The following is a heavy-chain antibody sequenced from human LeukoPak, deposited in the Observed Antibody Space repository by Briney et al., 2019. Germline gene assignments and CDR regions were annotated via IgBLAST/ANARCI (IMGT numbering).Heavy chain of an antibody. J-gene: IGHJ4*02. CDR2: INGDGSIT. V-gene: IGHV3-74*01. CDR1: RFPFSSYW. Sequence: GGSLRLSCAASRFPFSSYWMHWVRQAPGKGLVWVSRINGDGSITTYADSVKGRFTISRDNAKNMLYLQLDSLTAEDTAVYYCSRGLVGYYHDSSTYPDSWGQGTLVTVSS. CDR3: SRGLVGYYHDSSTYPDS. D-gene: IGHD3-22*01.